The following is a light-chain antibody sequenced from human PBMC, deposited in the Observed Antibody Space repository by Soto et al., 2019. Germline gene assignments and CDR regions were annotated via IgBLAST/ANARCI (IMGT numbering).Light chain of an antibody. CDR2: DAS. CDR3: QQYNSYSHIT. J-gene: IGKJ5*01. Sequence: DIQMTQSPSTLSASVGDRVTITCRASQSISSWLAWYQQKAGKAPKLLIYDASTLESGVPSRFSGSGSGTEFTLTISSLQPDDFETSYCQQYNSYSHITFGQGTRLEIK. V-gene: IGKV1-5*01. CDR1: QSISSW.